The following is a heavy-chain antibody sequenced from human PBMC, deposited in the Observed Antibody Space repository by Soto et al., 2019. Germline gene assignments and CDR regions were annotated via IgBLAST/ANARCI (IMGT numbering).Heavy chain of an antibody. V-gene: IGHV6-1*01. D-gene: IGHD6-6*01. Sequence: SETLSLTCNVSGGSIHTYYWNWIRQSPSRGLEWLGRTYYRSKWYNDYAVSVKSRITINPDTSKNQFSLQLNSVTPEDTAVYYCARDTSIAARSAYYYYGMDVWGQGTTVTVSS. J-gene: IGHJ6*02. CDR3: ARDTSIAARSAYYYYGMDV. CDR1: GGSIHTYY. CDR2: TYYRSKWYN.